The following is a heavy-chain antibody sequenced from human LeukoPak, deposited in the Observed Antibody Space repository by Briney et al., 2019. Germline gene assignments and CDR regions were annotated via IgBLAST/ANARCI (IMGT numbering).Heavy chain of an antibody. CDR1: GFTFSSYW. CDR2: INSDGSST. J-gene: IGHJ3*02. D-gene: IGHD2-8*01. V-gene: IGHV3-74*01. Sequence: GGSLRLSCAASGFTFSSYWMHWVRQAPGKGLGWVSRINSDGSSTSYADSVKGRFTISRDNAKNTLYLQMNSLRAEDTAVYYCARDRYYDAFDIWGQGTMVTVSS. CDR3: ARDRYYDAFDI.